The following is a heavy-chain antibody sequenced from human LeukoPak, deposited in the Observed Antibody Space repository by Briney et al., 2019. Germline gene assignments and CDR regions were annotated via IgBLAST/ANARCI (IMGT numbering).Heavy chain of an antibody. CDR1: GGSFSGYY. V-gene: IGHV4-34*01. D-gene: IGHD3-9*01. CDR3: ASGILTGYYFY. Sequence: SETLSLTCAVYGGSFSGYYWSWIRQPPVKGLEWIGEINHSGSTNYNPSLKSRVTISVDTSKNQFSLKLSSVTAADTAVYYCASGILTGYYFYWGQGTLVTVSS. J-gene: IGHJ4*02. CDR2: INHSGST.